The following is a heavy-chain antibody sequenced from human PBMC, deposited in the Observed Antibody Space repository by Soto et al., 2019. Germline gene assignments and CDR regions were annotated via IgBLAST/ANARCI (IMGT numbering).Heavy chain of an antibody. Sequence: GGSLRLSCVASGFTFSSYVIHWVRQAPGKGLEWVALISTDGTEKHYADSVKGRFTISRDNSKNTLYLQMNSLRAEDTAVYYCARNPTRIAVADSYGMDVWGQGTTVTVSS. CDR1: GFTFSSYV. D-gene: IGHD6-19*01. J-gene: IGHJ6*02. CDR2: ISTDGTEK. V-gene: IGHV3-30-3*01. CDR3: ARNPTRIAVADSYGMDV.